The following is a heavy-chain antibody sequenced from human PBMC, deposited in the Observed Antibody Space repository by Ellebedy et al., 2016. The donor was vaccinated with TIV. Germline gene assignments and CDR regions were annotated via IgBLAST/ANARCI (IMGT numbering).Heavy chain of an antibody. V-gene: IGHV3-33*06. J-gene: IGHJ4*02. CDR2: VWYDGSHK. CDR1: GFTFSNYG. D-gene: IGHD1-14*01. Sequence: PGGSLRLSCTASGFTFSNYGMHWVRQAPGKGLEWVAVVWYDGSHKYYADSVKGRFTISRDNSKNTLFLQMNSLRAEDTAIYYCVKDFRNVLYYFDYWGQGTLVTVSS. CDR3: VKDFRNVLYYFDY.